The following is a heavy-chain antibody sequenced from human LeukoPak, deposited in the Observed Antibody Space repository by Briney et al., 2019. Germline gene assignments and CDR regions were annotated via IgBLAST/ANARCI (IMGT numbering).Heavy chain of an antibody. Sequence: PSETLSLTCSVSGGFISTSNHYWGWIRQPPGKGLEWIGSTHYNGRSYSNPSLMSRVTMSIDTSTNQFSLRLSSVTAADTALYYCGREGGDSRGYYHDWWGQGTLVTVSS. CDR1: GGFISTSNHY. CDR2: THYNGRS. D-gene: IGHD3-22*01. J-gene: IGHJ4*02. V-gene: IGHV4-39*07. CDR3: GREGGDSRGYYHDW.